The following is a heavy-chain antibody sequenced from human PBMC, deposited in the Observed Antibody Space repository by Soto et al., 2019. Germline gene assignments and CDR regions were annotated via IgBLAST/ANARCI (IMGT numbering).Heavy chain of an antibody. D-gene: IGHD1-7*01. CDR3: AREGNYGNHHDGFDI. Sequence: EVQLVESGGGLVQPGGSLRLSCAASGFTFSSYWMHWVRQAPGEGLVWVSRVNSDVSSTNYGDSVKGGFTISRDNAKDTLYLQMNSLRAEDTAVYYCAREGNYGNHHDGFDIWGQGTMVTVSS. J-gene: IGHJ3*02. V-gene: IGHV3-74*01. CDR2: VNSDVSST. CDR1: GFTFSSYW.